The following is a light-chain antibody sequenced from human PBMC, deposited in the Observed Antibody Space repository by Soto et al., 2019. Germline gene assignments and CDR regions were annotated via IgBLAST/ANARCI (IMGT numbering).Light chain of an antibody. CDR2: EVS. V-gene: IGLV2-23*02. Sequence: QSVLTQPASLSGSPGQSITISCTGTSSDVGSYNLVSWYQQHPGKAPKLMIYEVSKRPSGVSNRFSGSKSGNTASLTISGLQAEDEADYYCCSYAGSSTFHVVFGGGTKLTV. CDR3: CSYAGSSTFHVV. J-gene: IGLJ2*01. CDR1: SSDVGSYNL.